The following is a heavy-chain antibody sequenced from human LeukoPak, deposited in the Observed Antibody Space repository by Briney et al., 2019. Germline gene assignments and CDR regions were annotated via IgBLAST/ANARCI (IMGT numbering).Heavy chain of an antibody. Sequence: SETLSLTCAVYGGSFSGYYWNWIRQPPGKGLEWIGEINHSGSTNYNPSLKSRVTISVDTSKNQFSLKLSSVTAADTAVYYCARGYNIDSSGIGFDYWGRGTLVTVSS. CDR2: INHSGST. CDR1: GGSFSGYY. J-gene: IGHJ4*02. D-gene: IGHD3-22*01. V-gene: IGHV4-34*01. CDR3: ARGYNIDSSGIGFDY.